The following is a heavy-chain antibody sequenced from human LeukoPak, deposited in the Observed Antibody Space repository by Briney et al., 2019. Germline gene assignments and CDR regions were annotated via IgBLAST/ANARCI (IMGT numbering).Heavy chain of an antibody. V-gene: IGHV3-30*18. Sequence: GGSLRLSCAASGFTFSSYGMHWVRQAPGKGLEWVAVISYDGSNKYYADSVKGRFTISRDNSKNTLYLQMNSLRAEDTAVYYCAKEAYSSSWYYFDYWGQGTLVTVSS. CDR2: ISYDGSNK. CDR1: GFTFSSYG. D-gene: IGHD6-13*01. J-gene: IGHJ4*02. CDR3: AKEAYSSSWYYFDY.